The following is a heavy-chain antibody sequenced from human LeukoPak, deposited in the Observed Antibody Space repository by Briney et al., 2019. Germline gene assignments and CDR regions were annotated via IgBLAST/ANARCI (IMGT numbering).Heavy chain of an antibody. CDR2: IVPMLETA. Sequence: ASVKVSCKTSADTFSRYALNWVRQAPGQGLEWMGRIVPMLETAHYAPRFQGRVTITADRSTTTGYMELRHLTSDDAAVYFCATGPCTSDRSGFYYYYMDVWGKGTTVTVPS. J-gene: IGHJ6*03. CDR1: ADTFSRYA. V-gene: IGHV1-69*06. CDR3: ATGPCTSDRSGFYYYYMDV. D-gene: IGHD1-14*01.